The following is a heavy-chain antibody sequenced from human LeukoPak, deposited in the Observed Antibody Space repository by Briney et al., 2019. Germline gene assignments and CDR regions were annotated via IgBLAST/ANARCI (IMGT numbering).Heavy chain of an antibody. CDR1: GFTFSSYS. CDR2: TTSSSSSI. J-gene: IGHJ4*02. Sequence: GGSLRLSCTASGFTFSSYSMNWVRQAPGKRLEWLSYTTSSSSSIFYADSVKGRFTISRDNAKSSLYLQMNSLRVEDTAVYYCARDRPESGYDNDYWGQGTLVTVSS. V-gene: IGHV3-48*04. D-gene: IGHD5-12*01. CDR3: ARDRPESGYDNDY.